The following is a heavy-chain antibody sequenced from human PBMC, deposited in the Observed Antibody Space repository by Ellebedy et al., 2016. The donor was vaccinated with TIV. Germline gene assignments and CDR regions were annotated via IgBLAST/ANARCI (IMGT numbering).Heavy chain of an antibody. D-gene: IGHD3-3*01. J-gene: IGHJ6*02. CDR1: GFTFSSYS. CDR2: ISSSSSTI. Sequence: GESLKISCAASGFTFSSYSMNWVRQAPGKGLEWVSYISSSSSTIYYADSVKGRFTISRDNAKNSLYLQMNSLRAEDTAVYYCARDMERFLEWEYGMDVWGQGTTVTVSS. V-gene: IGHV3-48*04. CDR3: ARDMERFLEWEYGMDV.